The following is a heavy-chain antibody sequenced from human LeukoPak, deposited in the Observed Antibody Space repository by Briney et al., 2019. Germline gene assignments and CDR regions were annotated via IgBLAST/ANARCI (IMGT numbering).Heavy chain of an antibody. CDR2: IRQDGSEK. CDR3: ARDRNPYGSGSPDAFDI. CDR1: GFTFSSYS. J-gene: IGHJ3*02. Sequence: GGSLRLSCAASGFTFSSYSMNWVRQAPGKGLEWVANIRQDGSEKYYVDSVKGRFTISRDNAKNSLYLQMNSLRAEDTAVYYCARDRNPYGSGSPDAFDIWGQGTMVTVSS. D-gene: IGHD3-10*01. V-gene: IGHV3-7*04.